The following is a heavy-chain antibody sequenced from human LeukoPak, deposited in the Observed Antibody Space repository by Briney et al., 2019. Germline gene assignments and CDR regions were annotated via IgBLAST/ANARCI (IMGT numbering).Heavy chain of an antibody. V-gene: IGHV3-74*01. CDR1: GFTFSSYW. CDR3: ARAPLWFGVNWFDP. CDR2: INSDGSST. Sequence: PGGSLRLSCAASGFTFSSYWMHWVRQAPGKGLVWVSRINSDGSSTSYADSVKGRFTISGDNAKNTLYLQMNSLRAEDTAVYYCARAPLWFGVNWFDPWGQGTLVTVSS. J-gene: IGHJ5*02. D-gene: IGHD3-10*01.